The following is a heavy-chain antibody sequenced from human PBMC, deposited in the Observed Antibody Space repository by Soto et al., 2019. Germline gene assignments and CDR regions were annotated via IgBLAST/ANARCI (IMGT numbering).Heavy chain of an antibody. CDR3: ARGGYYDSSGSRNYHYYGMNV. CDR2: ISAYDDNT. D-gene: IGHD3-22*01. Sequence: QAQLVQSGPEVKKPGASVKVSCKASGYRFTSYGISWVRQAPGQGLEWLGWISAYDDNTKYAQTLQGRVSMSTDTTPNTAYRELRSLRADDTAMYYCARGGYYDSSGSRNYHYYGMNVWGQGTTVTVSS. V-gene: IGHV1-18*01. CDR1: GYRFTSYG. J-gene: IGHJ6*02.